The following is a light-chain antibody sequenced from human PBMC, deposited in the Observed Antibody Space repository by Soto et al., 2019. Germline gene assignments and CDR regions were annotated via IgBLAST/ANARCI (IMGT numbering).Light chain of an antibody. CDR3: VLWESRLSCLV. Sequence: ALSQTRSSTTRQGQMGRPSCSERRSNIGNNYVCWYQQLPGPAPKLLIYSNNPRPSGVPHRFSGSKSPASASLAISGLVSEYEGDCSCVLWESRLSCLVFGTGN. V-gene: IGLV1-47*01. J-gene: IGLJ1*01. CDR2: SNN. CDR1: RSNIGNNY.